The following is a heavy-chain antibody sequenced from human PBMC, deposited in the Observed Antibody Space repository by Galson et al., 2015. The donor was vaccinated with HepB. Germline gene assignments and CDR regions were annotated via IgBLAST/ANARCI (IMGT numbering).Heavy chain of an antibody. CDR1: GYTFTSYD. D-gene: IGHD1-26*01. CDR3: AREVGAMSFDY. Sequence: SVKVSCKASGYTFTSYDINWVRQAPGQGLEWMGGIIPIFGTANYAQKFQGRVTITADESTSTAYMELRSLRSDDTAVYYCAREVGAMSFDYWGQGTLVTVSS. CDR2: IIPIFGTA. V-gene: IGHV1-69*13. J-gene: IGHJ4*02.